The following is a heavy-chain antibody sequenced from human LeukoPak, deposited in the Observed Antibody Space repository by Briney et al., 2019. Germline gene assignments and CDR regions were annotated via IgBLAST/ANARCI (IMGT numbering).Heavy chain of an antibody. CDR3: ARTPGSGAAVLAFFDY. Sequence: SGPALVKPTQTLTLTCTFAGFSVSTSGMSVSWIRQPPGKALEWLARIDWDDDKFYSTSLKTRLIISKDTSKNQVVLTMTNMDPVDTATYYCARTPGSGAAVLAFFDYWGQGTLVTVSS. J-gene: IGHJ4*02. D-gene: IGHD2-8*02. CDR1: GFSVSTSGMS. V-gene: IGHV2-70*04. CDR2: IDWDDDK.